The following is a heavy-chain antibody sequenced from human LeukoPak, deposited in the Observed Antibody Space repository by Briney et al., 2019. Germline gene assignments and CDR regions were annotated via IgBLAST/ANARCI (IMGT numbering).Heavy chain of an antibody. Sequence: PGGSLRLSCAASGFTFSSYSMNWVRQASGKGLEWVSSINSKSRYIYYADSLKGRFTISRDNGKNSVYLQMNSLRAEDTAVYFCARADSSSSRLDCWGQGTLVTVSS. J-gene: IGHJ4*02. CDR3: ARADSSSSRLDC. V-gene: IGHV3-21*01. D-gene: IGHD6-6*01. CDR1: GFTFSSYS. CDR2: INSKSRYI.